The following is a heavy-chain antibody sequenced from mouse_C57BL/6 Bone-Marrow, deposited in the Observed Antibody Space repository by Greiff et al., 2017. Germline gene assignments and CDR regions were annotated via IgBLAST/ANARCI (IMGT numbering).Heavy chain of an antibody. CDR3: ARDGSSYNYAIDY. D-gene: IGHD1-1*01. CDR1: GYTFTSYW. CDR2: IDPSDSYT. Sequence: VQLQQPGAELVMPGASVKLSCKASGYTFTSYWMHWVKQRPGQGLEWIGEIDPSDSYTNYNQKFKGKSTLTVDKSSSTAYMQLSSLTSEDSAVYYCARDGSSYNYAIDYWGQGTSVTVSS. J-gene: IGHJ4*01. V-gene: IGHV1-69*01.